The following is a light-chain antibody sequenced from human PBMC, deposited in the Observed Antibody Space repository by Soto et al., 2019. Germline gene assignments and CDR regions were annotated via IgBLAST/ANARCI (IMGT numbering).Light chain of an antibody. V-gene: IGLV2-11*01. CDR3: CSYARCYPRV. CDR1: SSDVGGYNY. Sequence: QSVLTQPRSVSGSPGQSVTISCTGTSSDVGGYNYVSWYQQHPGKAPKLMIYDVGKRPSGVPDRFSGSKSDNTASLTISGLQAEDEADYYCCSYARCYPRVFGTGTKVTVL. J-gene: IGLJ1*01. CDR2: DVG.